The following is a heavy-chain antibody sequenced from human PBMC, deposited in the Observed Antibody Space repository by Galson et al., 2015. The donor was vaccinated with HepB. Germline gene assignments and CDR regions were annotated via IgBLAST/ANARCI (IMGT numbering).Heavy chain of an antibody. J-gene: IGHJ4*02. CDR3: ARALASPGAYYYDSSGYADDY. CDR2: ISSSSSYT. D-gene: IGHD3-22*01. V-gene: IGHV3-11*06. Sequence: SLRLSCAASGFTFSDYYMSWIRQAPGKGLEWVSHISSSSSYTNYADSVKGRFTISGDNAKNSLYLQMNSLRAEDTAVYYCARALASPGAYYYDSSGYADDYWGQGTLVTVSS. CDR1: GFTFSDYY.